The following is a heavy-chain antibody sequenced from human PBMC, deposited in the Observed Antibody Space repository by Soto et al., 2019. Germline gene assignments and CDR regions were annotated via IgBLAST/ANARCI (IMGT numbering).Heavy chain of an antibody. D-gene: IGHD3-3*01. Sequence: PSETLSLTCTVSGGSISSYYWSWIRQPPGKGLEWFGYIYYSGSTNYNPSLKSRVTISVDTSKNQFSLKLSSVTAADTAVYYCARDSRLNDFWSGYRGYSWFDRWGQGTLVTVSS. CDR1: GGSISSYY. CDR2: IYYSGST. CDR3: ARDSRLNDFWSGYRGYSWFDR. V-gene: IGHV4-59*01. J-gene: IGHJ5*02.